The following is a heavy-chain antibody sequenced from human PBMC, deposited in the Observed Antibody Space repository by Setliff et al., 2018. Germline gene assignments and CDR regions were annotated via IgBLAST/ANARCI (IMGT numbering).Heavy chain of an antibody. V-gene: IGHV1-69*13. J-gene: IGHJ4*02. Sequence: SVKVSCKASGGTFNTYGLSWVRQAPGQGLEWMGGIIPIIGEPNYAQKFQGRVTITADESTSTAYMELRSLKSEDTAVYYCAREALQRAGLYFFDIWGQGMLGTV. CDR3: AREALQRAGLYFFDI. CDR2: IIPIIGEP. D-gene: IGHD3-10*01. CDR1: GGTFNTYG.